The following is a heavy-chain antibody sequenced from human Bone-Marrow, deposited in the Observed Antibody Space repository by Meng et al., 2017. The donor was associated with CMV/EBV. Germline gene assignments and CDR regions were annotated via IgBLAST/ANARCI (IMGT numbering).Heavy chain of an antibody. V-gene: IGHV4-4*07. CDR3: ETRRAHSDGRGSWYYQFDH. J-gene: IGHJ4*02. CDR2: LYNSGSP. CDR1: GHCIKPSS. D-gene: IGHD3-22*01. Sequence: VRVRDAGPRLTKRSEPLPPTCTVSGHCIKPSSFSWIRHPAGKGLEWIGRLYNSGSPNYNPSLNSRVTMSIDTSNKQFSLRLSSVTAADTAVYYCETRRAHSDGRGSWYYQFDHWGQGTLVTVSS.